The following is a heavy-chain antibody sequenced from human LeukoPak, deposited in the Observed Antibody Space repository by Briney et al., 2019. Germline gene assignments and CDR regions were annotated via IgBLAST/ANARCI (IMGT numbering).Heavy chain of an antibody. D-gene: IGHD2-8*01. J-gene: IGHJ4*02. V-gene: IGHV3-30*03. CDR1: GFTFRNYG. Sequence: GKSLRLSCAVSGFTFRNYGIHWVRQAPGKGLEWVGGISFDGSKTYYEDSVKGRFTISRDDSRDTLYLKMNSLRIEDTAVYYCARDSIEGQYCTKGTCFRIDYWGQGTLVTVSS. CDR2: ISFDGSKT. CDR3: ARDSIEGQYCTKGTCFRIDY.